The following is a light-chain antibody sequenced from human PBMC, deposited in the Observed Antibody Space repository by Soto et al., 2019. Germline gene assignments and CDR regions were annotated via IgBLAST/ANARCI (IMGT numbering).Light chain of an antibody. CDR2: EVT. CDR1: SSDVGGYNY. CDR3: NSYTSTSTVV. V-gene: IGLV2-14*01. Sequence: QSVLTQPASVSGSPGQSITISCTGTSSDVGGYNYVSWYQQHPGKAPKLIIYEVTNRPSGVSTRFSGSKSGNTASLTISGLQAEDGADYYCNSYTSTSTVVFGGGTKVTVL. J-gene: IGLJ2*01.